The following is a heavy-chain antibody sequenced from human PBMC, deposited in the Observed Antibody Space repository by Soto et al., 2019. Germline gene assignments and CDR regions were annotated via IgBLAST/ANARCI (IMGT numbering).Heavy chain of an antibody. V-gene: IGHV3-74*03. CDR1: GFILSPYW. Sequence: GSLRLSGAASGFILSPYWMHWVRQVPGRGLEWVARLSSDGFGAAYADSVKGRFFISRDIARNTLSLQMNSLRADDTAVYYCARDLGGPDYWGRGTSVTVSS. D-gene: IGHD3-16*01. CDR2: LSSDGFGA. J-gene: IGHJ4*02. CDR3: ARDLGGPDY.